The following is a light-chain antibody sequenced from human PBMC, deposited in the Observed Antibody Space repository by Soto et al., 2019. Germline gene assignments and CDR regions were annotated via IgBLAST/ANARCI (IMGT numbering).Light chain of an antibody. CDR1: SSNIGSNT. Sequence: QSVLTQPPSASGTPGQRVTISCSGSSSNIGSNTVNWYQQLPGTAPKLLIYSNNQRPSGVSNRFSGSKSGNTASLTISGLQAEDEADYYCSSYTTNNTLVFGGGTKVTVL. J-gene: IGLJ2*01. CDR3: SSYTTNNTLV. V-gene: IGLV1-44*01. CDR2: SNN.